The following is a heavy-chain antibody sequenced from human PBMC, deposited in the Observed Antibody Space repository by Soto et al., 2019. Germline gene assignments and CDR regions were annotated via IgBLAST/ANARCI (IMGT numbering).Heavy chain of an antibody. CDR3: ARRGSGGGWFDP. D-gene: IGHD3-10*01. V-gene: IGHV1-3*01. J-gene: IGHJ5*02. CDR1: GYTFTNYA. Sequence: QVQLVQSGAEVKKPGASVKVSWKASGYTFTNYAMHWVRQAPGQRLEWMGWINAGNGNTKYSQKFQGRVTITRDTSASTAYMELSSLRSEDTAVYYCARRGSGGGWFDPWGQGTLVTVSS. CDR2: INAGNGNT.